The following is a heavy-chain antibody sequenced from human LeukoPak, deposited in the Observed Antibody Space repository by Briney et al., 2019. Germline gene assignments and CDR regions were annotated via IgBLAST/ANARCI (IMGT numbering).Heavy chain of an antibody. Sequence: PGGSLRLSCAASGFTFSSYGMHWVRQAPGKGLEWVAIIWSDGSTIHYADSVKGRFTISRDNFDNTLNLQMNSLRVEDTAIYYCAKDLAFCSGGGSCGYWGQGTLVTVSS. CDR1: GFTFSSYG. CDR2: IWSDGSTI. J-gene: IGHJ4*02. V-gene: IGHV3-30*02. D-gene: IGHD2-15*01. CDR3: AKDLAFCSGGGSCGY.